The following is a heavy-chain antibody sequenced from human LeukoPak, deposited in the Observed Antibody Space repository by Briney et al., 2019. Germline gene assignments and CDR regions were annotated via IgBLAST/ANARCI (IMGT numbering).Heavy chain of an antibody. J-gene: IGHJ3*02. CDR2: INHSGST. V-gene: IGHV4-34*01. CDR3: ARGGGSYYNAFDI. D-gene: IGHD1-26*01. CDR1: GGSFSGYY. Sequence: PSETLSLTCAVYGGSFSGYYWSWIRQPPGKGLEWIGEINHSGSTNYNPSLKSRVTISVDTSKNQFSLKLSSVTAADTAVYYCARGGGSYYNAFDIWGQGTMVTVSS.